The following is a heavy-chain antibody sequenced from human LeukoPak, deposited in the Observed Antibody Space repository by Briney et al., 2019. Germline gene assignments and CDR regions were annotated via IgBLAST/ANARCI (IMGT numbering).Heavy chain of an antibody. CDR1: GGTFSSYA. D-gene: IGHD3-9*01. J-gene: IGHJ6*03. CDR2: IIPIFGTA. V-gene: IGHV1-69*13. CDR3: ARGELRYFDWLLQDYYYYYYMDV. Sequence: GASVKVSCKASGGTFSSYAISWVRQAPGQGLEWMGGIIPIFGTANYAQKFQGRVTITADESTSTAYMELSSLRPEDTAVYYCARGELRYFDWLLQDYYYYYYMDVWGKGTTVTISS.